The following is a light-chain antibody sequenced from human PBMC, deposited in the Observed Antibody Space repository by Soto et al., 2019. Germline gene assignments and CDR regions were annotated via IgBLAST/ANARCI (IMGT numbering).Light chain of an antibody. Sequence: DIVLTQSPGTLSLSPGERATLSCRASQTVSSSYLAWYQQKPGQAPRLLIYGASNRAAGIPDRFSGSGSGTDFTLTISRLEPEDFAVYYCQQYGDSPLTFGQGTNVEI. V-gene: IGKV3-20*01. CDR2: GAS. J-gene: IGKJ1*01. CDR3: QQYGDSPLT. CDR1: QTVSSSY.